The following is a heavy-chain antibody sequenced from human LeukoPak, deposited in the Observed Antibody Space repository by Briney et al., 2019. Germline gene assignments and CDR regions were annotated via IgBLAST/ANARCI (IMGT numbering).Heavy chain of an antibody. Sequence: GASVKVSCRASGYTFTTYHINWVRQATEQGLEWMGWMNPNSGDRGYAQKFQGRVTITTDTSIGTAYMELSSLTSEDTAVYFCARTTSFTASGYDYWGQGTLVTVSS. D-gene: IGHD6-25*01. J-gene: IGHJ4*02. CDR3: ARTTSFTASGYDY. CDR2: MNPNSGDR. V-gene: IGHV1-8*03. CDR1: GYTFTTYH.